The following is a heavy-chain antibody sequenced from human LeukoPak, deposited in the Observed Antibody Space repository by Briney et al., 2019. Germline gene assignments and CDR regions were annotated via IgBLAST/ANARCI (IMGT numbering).Heavy chain of an antibody. Sequence: GGSLRLSCAASGFTFSSYAMTWVRQAPGEGLEWVSVISGRGGSTYYADSVKGRFTISRDNSKNTLYLQMNSLRADDTAVYYCAKGSSSGRPYFFDYWGQGSLVAVSS. V-gene: IGHV3-23*01. CDR1: GFTFSSYA. J-gene: IGHJ4*02. CDR2: ISGRGGST. D-gene: IGHD3-10*01. CDR3: AKGSSSGRPYFFDY.